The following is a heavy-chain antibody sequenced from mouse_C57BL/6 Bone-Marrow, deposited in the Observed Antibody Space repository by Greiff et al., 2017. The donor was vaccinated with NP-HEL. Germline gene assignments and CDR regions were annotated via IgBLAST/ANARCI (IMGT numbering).Heavy chain of an antibody. D-gene: IGHD2-4*01. Sequence: EVKLVESGGGLVQPGGSLKLSCAASGFTFSDYYMYWVRQTPEKRLEWIAYISNGGGSTYYPDTVKGPFTLSRDTAKNTLYLQTCRLKSEDTAMYYCASHRDYFDYDEGYFDVWGTGTTVTVSS. V-gene: IGHV5-12*01. CDR1: GFTFSDYY. CDR2: ISNGGGST. J-gene: IGHJ1*03. CDR3: ASHRDYFDYDEGYFDV.